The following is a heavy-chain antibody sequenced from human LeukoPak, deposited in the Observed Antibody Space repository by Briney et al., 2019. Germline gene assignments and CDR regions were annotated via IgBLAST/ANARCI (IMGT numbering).Heavy chain of an antibody. CDR3: ARVSPALDY. CDR1: GFTFSSYS. V-gene: IGHV3-48*04. Sequence: GGSLRLSCAASGFTFSSYSMNWVRQAPGKGLEWVSYISSSSSTIYYADSVKGRFTISRDNAKNSLYLQMNSLRAEDTAVYYCARVSPALDYWGQGTLVTVS. J-gene: IGHJ4*02. CDR2: ISSSSSTI.